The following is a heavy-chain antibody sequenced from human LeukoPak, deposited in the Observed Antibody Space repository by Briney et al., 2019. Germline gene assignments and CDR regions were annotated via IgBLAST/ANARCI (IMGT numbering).Heavy chain of an antibody. V-gene: IGHV4-30-4*01. CDR2: IYYSGST. Sequence: SETLSLTCTVSGGSISSGDYYWSWIRQPPGKGLEWIGYIYYSGSTYYNPSLKSRVTISVDTSKNQFSLKLSSVTAADTAVYYCATVLRDYPNWFDPWGQGTLVTVSS. J-gene: IGHJ5*02. CDR1: GGSISSGDYY. CDR3: ATVLRDYPNWFDP. D-gene: IGHD3-16*01.